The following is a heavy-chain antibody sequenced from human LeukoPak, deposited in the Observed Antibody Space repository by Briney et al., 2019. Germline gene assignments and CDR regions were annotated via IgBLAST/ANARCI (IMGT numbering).Heavy chain of an antibody. CDR3: IRLGGSGHDRFDA. D-gene: IGHD5-12*01. Sequence: GGSLRLSCRSSGFSFEDFAMGWVRQAPGKGLEWLGFVRTKFFGATTQYAPSVKGRFTMSRDDSNSIPYLQMNGLRTEDTAVFFCIRLGGSGHDRFDAWGQGTLVTVSS. CDR1: GFSFEDFA. CDR2: VRTKFFGATT. J-gene: IGHJ4*02. V-gene: IGHV3-49*04.